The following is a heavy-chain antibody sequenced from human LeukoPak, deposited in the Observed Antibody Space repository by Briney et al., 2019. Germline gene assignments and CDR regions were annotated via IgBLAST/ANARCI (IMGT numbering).Heavy chain of an antibody. CDR2: ISSSGSTI. J-gene: IGHJ5*02. V-gene: IGHV3-11*04. Sequence: GGSLRLSCAASGFTFSDYYMSWIRQAPGKGLEWVSYISSSGSTIYYADSVKGRFTISRDNAKNSLYLQMNSLRAEDTAVYYCAEQGSLLRFWVLPGGREPLVTVSS. CDR1: GFTFSDYY. CDR3: AEQGSLLRFWVLP. D-gene: IGHD3-3*01.